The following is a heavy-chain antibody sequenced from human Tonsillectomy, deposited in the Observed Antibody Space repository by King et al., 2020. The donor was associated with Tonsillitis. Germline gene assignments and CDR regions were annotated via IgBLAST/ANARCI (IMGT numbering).Heavy chain of an antibody. Sequence: QLQESGPGLVKPSETLSLTCTVSGGSISSRSYYWGWIRQPPGKGLEWIGSIYYSGSTYYNPSLKSRVTISVDTSKNQFSLKLSSVTAADTTVYYCAGRSVVAGYNGFDLWGRGPLVTVSS. D-gene: IGHD5-24*01. CDR3: AGRSVVAGYNGFDL. CDR2: IYYSGST. CDR1: GGSISSRSYY. J-gene: IGHJ2*01. V-gene: IGHV4-39*01.